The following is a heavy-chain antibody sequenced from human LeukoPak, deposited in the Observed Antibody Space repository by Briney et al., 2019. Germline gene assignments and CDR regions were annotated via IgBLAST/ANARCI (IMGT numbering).Heavy chain of an antibody. CDR1: GGSFSGYY. J-gene: IGHJ4*02. D-gene: IGHD3-16*02. Sequence: SESLSLTCAVYGGSFSGYYWSWIRQPPGKRLEWIGYIYYSGSTNYNPSLKSRVTISVDTSKNQFSLKLSSVTAADTAVYYCARSPADYVWGSYRYSGYFDYWGQGTLVTVSS. CDR3: ARSPADYVWGSYRYSGYFDY. CDR2: IYYSGST. V-gene: IGHV4-59*01.